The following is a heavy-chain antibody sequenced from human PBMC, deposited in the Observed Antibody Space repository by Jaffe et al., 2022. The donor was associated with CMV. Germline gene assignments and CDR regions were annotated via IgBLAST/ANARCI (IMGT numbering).Heavy chain of an antibody. CDR2: VYSSGAT. J-gene: IGHJ4*02. V-gene: IGHV3-66*01. CDR1: GFTISNSY. D-gene: IGHD3-10*01. CDR3: ARTYYYASGPYSVIPFDC. Sequence: EVQVVESGGGLVQPGGSLRISCAASGFTISNSYVSWVRQAPGKGLEWVSIVYSSGATYYADSVKGRFTTSRDKSRNTLSLQMNSLSAEDTAIYYCARTYYYASGPYSVIPFDCWGQGTLVTVSS.